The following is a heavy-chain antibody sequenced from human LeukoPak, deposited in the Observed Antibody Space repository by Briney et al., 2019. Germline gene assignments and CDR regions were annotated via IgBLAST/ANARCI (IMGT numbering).Heavy chain of an antibody. D-gene: IGHD7-27*01. CDR3: ARDSQLGGVDY. J-gene: IGHJ4*02. V-gene: IGHV4-59*01. Sequence: SETLSLTCTVSGGSISSYYWSWIRQPPGKGLEWIGYIYYSGSTNYNPSLKSRVTISVGTSKNQFSLKLSSVTAADTAVYYCARDSQLGGVDYWGQGTLVTVSS. CDR1: GGSISSYY. CDR2: IYYSGST.